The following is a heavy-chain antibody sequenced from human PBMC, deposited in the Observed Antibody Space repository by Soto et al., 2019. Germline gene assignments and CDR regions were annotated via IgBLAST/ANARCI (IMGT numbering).Heavy chain of an antibody. CDR3: ASEIVAGGTGY. Sequence: GGSLRLSCTASGFTFRDYPMSWFRQAPGKGLEWVGFIRSKTYGGTTEYAASVKGRSTISRDDSKSIAYLQMNSLKTEDTGVYYCASEIVAGGTGYWGQGTLVTVSS. CDR1: GFTFRDYP. CDR2: IRSKTYGGTT. J-gene: IGHJ4*02. V-gene: IGHV3-49*03. D-gene: IGHD5-12*01.